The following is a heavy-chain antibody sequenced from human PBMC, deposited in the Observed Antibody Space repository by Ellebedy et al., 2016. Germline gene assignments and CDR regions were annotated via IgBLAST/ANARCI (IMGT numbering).Heavy chain of an antibody. D-gene: IGHD5-12*01. V-gene: IGHV1-18*01. CDR2: ISAYNGNT. J-gene: IGHJ4*02. Sequence: ASVKVSCKASGYTFTSYGISWVRQAPGQGLEWMGWISAYNGNTNYAQKLQGRVTMTTDTSTSTAYMELRSLRSDDTAVYYCARGVDFSGYDENFDYWGQGTLVTVSS. CDR3: ARGVDFSGYDENFDY. CDR1: GYTFTSYG.